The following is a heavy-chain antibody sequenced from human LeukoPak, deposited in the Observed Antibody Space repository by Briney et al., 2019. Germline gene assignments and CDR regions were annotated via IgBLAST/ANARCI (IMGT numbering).Heavy chain of an antibody. V-gene: IGHV3-30*02. CDR1: GITFSASA. CDR2: IRSDGSNK. J-gene: IGHJ4*02. Sequence: GSLRLSCVASGITFSASAMHWVRQAPGKGLEWVAFIRSDGSNKYYADSVKGRFTISRDDSKNTVYLQMSSLRPEDTAVYYCAEESGFPAYYFDYWGQGALVTVSS. D-gene: IGHD3-3*01. CDR3: AEESGFPAYYFDY.